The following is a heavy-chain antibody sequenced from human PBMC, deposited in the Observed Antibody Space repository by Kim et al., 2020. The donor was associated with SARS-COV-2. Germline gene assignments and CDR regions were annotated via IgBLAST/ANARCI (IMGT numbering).Heavy chain of an antibody. V-gene: IGHV4-31*03. Sequence: SETLSLTCTVSGGSISSGGYYWSWIRQHQGKGLEWIGYIYYSGSTYYNPSLKSRVTISVDTSKNQFSLKLSSVTAADTAVYYCARAGGIRGVTKLVDYWGQGTLVTVSS. CDR1: GGSISSGGYY. CDR3: ARAGGIRGVTKLVDY. CDR2: IYYSGST. J-gene: IGHJ4*02. D-gene: IGHD3-10*01.